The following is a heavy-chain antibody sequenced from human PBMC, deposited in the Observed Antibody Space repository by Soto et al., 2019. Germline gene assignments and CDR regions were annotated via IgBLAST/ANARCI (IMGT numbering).Heavy chain of an antibody. J-gene: IGHJ4*02. CDR3: ARERSYLYDSSGYFDY. Sequence: SVKVSCKASGGTFSSYAISWVRQAPGQGLEWMGGIIPIFGTANYAQKFQGRVTITADESTSTAYMELSSLRSEDTAVYYCARERSYLYDSSGYFDYWGQGTLVTVSS. CDR1: GGTFSSYA. V-gene: IGHV1-69*13. D-gene: IGHD3-22*01. CDR2: IIPIFGTA.